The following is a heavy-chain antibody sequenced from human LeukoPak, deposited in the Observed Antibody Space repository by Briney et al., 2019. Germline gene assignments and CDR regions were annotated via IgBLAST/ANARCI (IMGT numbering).Heavy chain of an antibody. D-gene: IGHD3-10*01. J-gene: IGHJ5*02. V-gene: IGHV3-7*03. CDR1: GFTFSSYW. CDR2: IKQDGSEK. CDR3: AKYYYGSGSYYNVKLYNWFDP. Sequence: PGGSLRLSCAASGFTFSSYWMSWVRQAPGKGLEWVANIKQDGSEKYYVDSVKGRFTISRDNSKNTLYLQMNSLRAEDTAVYYCAKYYYGSGSYYNVKLYNWFDPWGQGTLVTVSS.